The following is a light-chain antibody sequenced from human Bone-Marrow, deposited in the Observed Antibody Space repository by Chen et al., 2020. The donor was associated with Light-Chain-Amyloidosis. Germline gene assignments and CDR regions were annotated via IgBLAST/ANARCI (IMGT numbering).Light chain of an antibody. J-gene: IGLJ6*01. CDR3: GTWDNRLSAVI. V-gene: IGLV1-51*01. CDR2: DND. CDR1: SSNIGKNF. Sequence: SVLTQPPSVSAAPGQKVTISCSGSSSNIGKNFVTWYRQVPGAAPKVVIFDNDKRPSGIPDRFSGSKSAASATLGITGLQTGDEADYYCGTWDNRLSAVIFGGGTRVTVL.